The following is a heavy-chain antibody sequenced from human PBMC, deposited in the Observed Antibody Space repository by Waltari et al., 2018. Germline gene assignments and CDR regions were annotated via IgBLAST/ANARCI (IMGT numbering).Heavy chain of an antibody. CDR2: IYSAGGT. D-gene: IGHD3-10*01. CDR1: GFTVGNNQ. J-gene: IGHJ6*02. V-gene: IGHV3-66*02. CDR3: ARKTDTVIRGLWGDV. Sequence: EVQLVESGGGLVQPGGSLRLSCAASGFTVGNNQRSWGRQAPGKGLEWVSLIYSAGGTDYADSVKGRFTISRDSSKNTLYLQMNRLRAEDTAVYYCARKTDTVIRGLWGDVWGQGTTVTVSS.